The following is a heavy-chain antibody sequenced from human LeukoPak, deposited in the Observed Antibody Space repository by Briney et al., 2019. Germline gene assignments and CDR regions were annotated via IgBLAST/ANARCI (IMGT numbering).Heavy chain of an antibody. D-gene: IGHD3-10*02. Sequence: GGSLRLSCVAPGFTFSSYEMNWVRQATGKGLEWVSYISSSGSTIYYADSVKGRFTISRDNAKNSLYLQMNSLRAEDTAVYYCAELGIPMIGGVWGKGTTVTISS. CDR1: GFTFSSYE. CDR3: AELGIPMIGGV. CDR2: ISSSGSTI. V-gene: IGHV3-48*03. J-gene: IGHJ6*04.